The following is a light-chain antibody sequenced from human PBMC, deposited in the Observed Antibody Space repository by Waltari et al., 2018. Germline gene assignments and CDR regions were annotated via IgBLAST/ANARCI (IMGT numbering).Light chain of an antibody. Sequence: LTQPPSVSAAPGQKVTISCSGSDSSVDIRFFSWYHQFPGTAPKLLIYQNPHRPPGIPDRFSGSKSGTSATLDITGLQPGDEGDYYCGVWTTRLRVFGGGTTLTVL. CDR2: QNP. CDR1: DSSVDIRF. CDR3: GVWTTRLRV. J-gene: IGLJ2*01. V-gene: IGLV1-51*02.